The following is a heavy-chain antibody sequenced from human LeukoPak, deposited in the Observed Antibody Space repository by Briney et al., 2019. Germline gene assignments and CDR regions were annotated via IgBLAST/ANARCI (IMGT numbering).Heavy chain of an antibody. CDR1: GGSISSYY. J-gene: IGHJ4*02. D-gene: IGHD2-15*01. CDR3: ARDGNCSGGSCYSD. CDR2: IYYSGST. V-gene: IGHV4-59*01. Sequence: SETLSLTCTVSGGSISSYYWSWIRQPPGKGLEWIGYIYYSGSTTYNPSLKSRVTISVDTSKNQFSLKLSSVTAADTAVYYCARDGNCSGGSCYSDWGKGTLVTVSS.